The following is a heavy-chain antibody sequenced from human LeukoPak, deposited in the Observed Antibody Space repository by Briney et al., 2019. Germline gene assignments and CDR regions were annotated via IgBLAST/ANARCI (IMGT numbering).Heavy chain of an antibody. CDR3: ARIGGSSSSATVRYYYYMDV. CDR2: ISSSSSYI. D-gene: IGHD6-6*01. J-gene: IGHJ6*03. V-gene: IGHV3-21*01. Sequence: PGGSLRLSCAASGFTFSSYSMNWVRQAPGKGLEWVSSISSSSSYIYYADSVKGRFTISRDNAKNSLYLQMDSLRAEDTAVYYCARIGGSSSSATVRYYYYMDVWGKGTTVTVSS. CDR1: GFTFSSYS.